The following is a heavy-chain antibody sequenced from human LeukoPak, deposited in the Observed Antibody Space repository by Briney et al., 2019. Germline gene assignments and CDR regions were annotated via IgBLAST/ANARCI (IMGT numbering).Heavy chain of an antibody. J-gene: IGHJ6*02. Sequence: PSETLSLTCAVYGGSFSGYYWSWIRQPPGKGLEWIGEINHSGSTNYNPSLKSRVTISVDTSKNQFSLKLSPVTAAGTAVYYCARTVVTPYYYYYYGMDVWGQGTTVTVSS. CDR3: ARTVVTPYYYYYYGMDV. V-gene: IGHV4-34*01. CDR2: INHSGST. D-gene: IGHD4-23*01. CDR1: GGSFSGYY.